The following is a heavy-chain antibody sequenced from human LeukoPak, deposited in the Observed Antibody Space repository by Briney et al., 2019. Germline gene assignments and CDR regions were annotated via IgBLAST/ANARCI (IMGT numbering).Heavy chain of an antibody. CDR3: ARGWAVAGNPNWFDP. CDR1: GFTFSSHA. J-gene: IGHJ5*02. Sequence: GGSLRLSCAASGFTFSSHAMPWVRQAPGKGLEWVAVIWSDGSNKYYTDSVTGRFTISRDNSKNTLSLRMNSLRVEDTAVYYCARGWAVAGNPNWFDPWGQGTLVTVSS. V-gene: IGHV3-33*01. D-gene: IGHD6-19*01. CDR2: IWSDGSNK.